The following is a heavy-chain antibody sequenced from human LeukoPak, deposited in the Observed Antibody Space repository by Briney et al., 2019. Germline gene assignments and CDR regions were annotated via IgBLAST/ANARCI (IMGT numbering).Heavy chain of an antibody. CDR3: ARDYWWNYDY. J-gene: IGHJ4*02. Sequence: GGSLRLSCVASGFTFSSYGMHWVRQAPGKGLEWVAVISKDGSDKYYPGSVRGRFTIPRDNSKNTIYLQMDSLRAEDTAIYYCARDYWWNYDYWGQGTLVTVS. CDR2: ISKDGSDK. V-gene: IGHV3-30*19. CDR1: GFTFSSYG. D-gene: IGHD1-7*01.